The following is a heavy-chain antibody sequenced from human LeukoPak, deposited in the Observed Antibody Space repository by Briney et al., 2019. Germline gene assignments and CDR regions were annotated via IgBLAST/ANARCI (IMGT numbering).Heavy chain of an antibody. CDR1: GGSFSGYY. V-gene: IGHV4-34*01. Sequence: KPSETLSLTCAVYGGSFSGYYWSWIRQPPGKGLEWIGEINHSGSTNYNPSLKSRVTISVDTSKNQFSLKLTSVTAADTAVYYCARRTPYDVLTGYYNFDYWGQGTLVTVSS. CDR2: INHSGST. D-gene: IGHD3-9*01. CDR3: ARRTPYDVLTGYYNFDY. J-gene: IGHJ4*02.